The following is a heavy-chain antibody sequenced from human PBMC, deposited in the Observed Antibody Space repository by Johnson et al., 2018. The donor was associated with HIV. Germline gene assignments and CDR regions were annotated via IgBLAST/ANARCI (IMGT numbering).Heavy chain of an antibody. Sequence: EVLLLESGGGLVQPGGSLRLSCAASGFTVSSNYMSWVRQAPGKGLEWVSVIYSGGSTYYADSVKGRFTISRDNSKNTLYLQMNSLRAEDTAVYYCARYLTEKTPNAFDIWGQGTMVTVSS. D-gene: IGHD2-15*01. CDR2: IYSGGST. J-gene: IGHJ3*02. CDR3: ARYLTEKTPNAFDI. V-gene: IGHV3-53*01. CDR1: GFTVSSNY.